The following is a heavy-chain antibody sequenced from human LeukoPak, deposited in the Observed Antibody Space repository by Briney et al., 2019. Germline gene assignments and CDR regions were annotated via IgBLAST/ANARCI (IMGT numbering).Heavy chain of an antibody. Sequence: AGGSLRLSCAASGFTFSSYWMHWVRQAPGKGLVWVSRISSDGTSTSYADSVKGRFTISRDNAKNTLYLQMNSLRAEDTAVYYCARGSSTWYDSWGQGTLVTVSS. CDR3: ARGSSTWYDS. J-gene: IGHJ5*01. CDR2: ISSDGTST. D-gene: IGHD6-13*01. CDR1: GFTFSSYW. V-gene: IGHV3-74*01.